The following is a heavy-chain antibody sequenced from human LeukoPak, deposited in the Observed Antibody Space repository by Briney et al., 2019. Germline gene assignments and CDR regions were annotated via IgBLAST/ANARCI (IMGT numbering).Heavy chain of an antibody. CDR2: INIGGTNT. V-gene: IGHV3-23*03. CDR3: AKLTTPYYYDSSGSPCFDY. D-gene: IGHD3-22*01. J-gene: IGHJ4*02. Sequence: SWIRQAPGKGLEWLSYINIGGTNTHYADSVKGRFTISRDNSKNTLYLQMNSLRAEDTAVYYCAKLTTPYYYDSSGSPCFDYWGQGTLVTVSS.